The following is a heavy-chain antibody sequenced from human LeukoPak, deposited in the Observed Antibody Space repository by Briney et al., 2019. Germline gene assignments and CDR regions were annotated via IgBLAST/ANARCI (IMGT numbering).Heavy chain of an antibody. CDR3: ARGPPGGPIFNIYGMDV. V-gene: IGHV3-33*01. J-gene: IGHJ6*02. CDR1: GFTFSSYG. D-gene: IGHD3-3*01. Sequence: GRSLRLSCAASGFTFSSYGMHWVRQAPGKGLEWVAVIWYDGSNKYYADSVKGRFTISRDNSKNTLYLQMNSLRAEDTAVYYCARGPPGGPIFNIYGMDVWGQGTTVTVPS. CDR2: IWYDGSNK.